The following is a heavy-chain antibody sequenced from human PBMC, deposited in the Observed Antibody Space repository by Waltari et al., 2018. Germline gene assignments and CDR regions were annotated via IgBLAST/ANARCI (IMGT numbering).Heavy chain of an antibody. V-gene: IGHV4-38-2*01. Sequence: QVQLQESGPGLVKPSETLSLTCAVSGYSISSGYYWGWIRQPPGKGREWIGSIYHSVSTYSNSSLKSRVTISVDTSKNQFSLKLRSVTAADTAVYYCASCVAVAGVVYWGQGTLVTVSS. D-gene: IGHD6-19*01. CDR1: GYSISSGYY. J-gene: IGHJ4*02. CDR3: ASCVAVAGVVY. CDR2: IYHSVST.